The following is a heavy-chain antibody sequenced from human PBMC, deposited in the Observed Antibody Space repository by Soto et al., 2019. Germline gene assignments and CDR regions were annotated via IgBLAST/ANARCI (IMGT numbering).Heavy chain of an antibody. V-gene: IGHV1-18*04. Sequence: QVQLVQSGAEVKRPGASVKVSCKASGYTFTSYGISWVRQAPGQGLEWMGWISAYNGNTNYAQKLQGRVTMTTDTSTSTAYMELRSLRSDDTAVYYCARPSGYCSGGSCYFSWFDPWGQGTLVTVSS. CDR3: ARPSGYCSGGSCYFSWFDP. D-gene: IGHD2-15*01. CDR1: GYTFTSYG. J-gene: IGHJ5*02. CDR2: ISAYNGNT.